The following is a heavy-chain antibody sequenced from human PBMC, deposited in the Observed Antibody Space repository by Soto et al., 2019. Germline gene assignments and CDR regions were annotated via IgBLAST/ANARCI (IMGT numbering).Heavy chain of an antibody. CDR2: ISGDNGNT. V-gene: IGHV1-18*01. CDR3: ARDNRYVYYNYYMDI. J-gene: IGHJ6*03. Sequence: GASVKVSCKTSGYPFSSFGITWVRQAPGQGFEWMGWISGDNGNTNYAQRFQGRVTMTTDTSTTTAYMELRSLRSDDTAVYYCARDNRYVYYNYYMDIWGKGTTVTVSS. D-gene: IGHD3-9*01. CDR1: GYPFSSFG.